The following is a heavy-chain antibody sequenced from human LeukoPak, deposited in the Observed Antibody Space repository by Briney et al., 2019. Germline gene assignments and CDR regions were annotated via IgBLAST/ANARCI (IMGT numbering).Heavy chain of an antibody. CDR2: IDGSSATI. Sequence: PGGSLRLSCAASGFTFNKYSMSWVRQAPGKGLEWISYIDGSSATIYYADSVKGRFTTSRDNTKNSVYLHMNSLRAEDTAMYYYATYGRDGYKGFYWGQGTLVTVSS. D-gene: IGHD5-24*01. J-gene: IGHJ4*02. CDR1: GFTFNKYS. V-gene: IGHV3-48*04. CDR3: ATYGRDGYKGFY.